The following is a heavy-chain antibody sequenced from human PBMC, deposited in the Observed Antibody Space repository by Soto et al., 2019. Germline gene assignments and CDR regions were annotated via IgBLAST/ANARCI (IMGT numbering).Heavy chain of an antibody. D-gene: IGHD6-13*01. V-gene: IGHV1-2*04. CDR1: GYTFTDYY. CDR2: INPNSGGT. J-gene: IGHJ6*02. Sequence: QVQLVQSGAEVKKPGASVKVSCKASGYTFTDYYMHWVRQAPGQGLEWMGWINPNSGGTNYAQKFQGWVTMTRDTSISTAYMELSRLRSDDTAVYYCARTAAAGTSVYYYGMDVWGQGTTVTVSS. CDR3: ARTAAAGTSVYYYGMDV.